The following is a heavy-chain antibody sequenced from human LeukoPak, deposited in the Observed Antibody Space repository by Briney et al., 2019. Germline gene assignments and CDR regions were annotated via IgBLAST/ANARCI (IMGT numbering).Heavy chain of an antibody. Sequence: GASVKVSCKASGGTFSSYAISWVRQAPGQGLEWMGRIIPILGIANYAQKFQGRVTITADKSTSTAYMELSSLRSEDTAVYYCASLGQQLVEGDYWGQGTLVTVSS. V-gene: IGHV1-69*04. CDR3: ASLGQQLVEGDY. CDR1: GGTFSSYA. J-gene: IGHJ4*02. D-gene: IGHD6-13*01. CDR2: IIPILGIA.